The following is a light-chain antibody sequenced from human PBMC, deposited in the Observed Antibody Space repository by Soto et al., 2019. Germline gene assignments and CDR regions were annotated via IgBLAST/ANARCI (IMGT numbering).Light chain of an antibody. Sequence: EIVLTQSPATLSLSPGERATLSCRASQSVRRYLAWYRQRPGQPPRLLIYSASSRATGVPDRFSGSGSATDFTLTISRVEPEDFAVYYCQQYGSSRNTFGQGPRWIS. V-gene: IGKV3-20*01. CDR2: SAS. J-gene: IGKJ2*01. CDR1: QSVRRY. CDR3: QQYGSSRNT.